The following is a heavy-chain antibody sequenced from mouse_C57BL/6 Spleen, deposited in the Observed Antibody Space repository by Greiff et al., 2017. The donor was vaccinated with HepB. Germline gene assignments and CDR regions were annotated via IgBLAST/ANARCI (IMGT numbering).Heavy chain of an antibody. CDR1: GFTFTDYY. J-gene: IGHJ2*01. D-gene: IGHD4-1*02. V-gene: IGHV7-3*01. CDR2: IRNKANGYTT. Sequence: EVKLMESGGGLVQPGGSLSLSCAASGFTFTDYYMSWVRQPPGKALEWLGFIRNKANGYTTEYSASVKGRFTISRDNSQSILYLQMNALRAEDSATYYCARVGSTGTFDYWGQGTTLTVSS. CDR3: ARVGSTGTFDY.